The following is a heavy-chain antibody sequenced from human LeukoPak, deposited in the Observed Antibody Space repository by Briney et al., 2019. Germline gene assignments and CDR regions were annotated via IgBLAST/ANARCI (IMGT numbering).Heavy chain of an antibody. Sequence: GASVKVSCKASGYTFTSYDINWVRQATGQGLEWMGWMNPNSGNTGYAQKFQGRVTMTRNTSISTAYMELSSLRSEDTAVYYCARGVVMTAIPNLNLFGYYYGMDVWGQGTTVTVSS. D-gene: IGHD2-21*02. CDR3: ARGVVMTAIPNLNLFGYYYGMDV. V-gene: IGHV1-8*01. J-gene: IGHJ6*02. CDR2: MNPNSGNT. CDR1: GYTFTSYD.